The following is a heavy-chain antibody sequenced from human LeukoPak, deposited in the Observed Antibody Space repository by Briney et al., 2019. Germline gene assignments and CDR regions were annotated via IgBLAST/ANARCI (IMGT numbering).Heavy chain of an antibody. CDR2: IYYSGST. J-gene: IGHJ4*02. CDR3: ARASDDFDY. V-gene: IGHV4-59*01. Sequence: AXETLSXTCTVSGGSIISYYWSWIRQPPGKGLEWIGYIYYSGSTNYNPSLKRRVTISVDTSKNKFSLKLSSVTAADTAVYYCARASDDFDYWGQGTLVTVSS. CDR1: GGSIISYY.